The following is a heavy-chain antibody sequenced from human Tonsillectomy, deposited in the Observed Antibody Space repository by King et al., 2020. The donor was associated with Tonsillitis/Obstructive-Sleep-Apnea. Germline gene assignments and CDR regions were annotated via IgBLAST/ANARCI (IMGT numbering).Heavy chain of an antibody. V-gene: IGHV1-18*01. D-gene: IGHD3-22*01. CDR3: ARDCMSHYYGSSGYYTFHL. CDR1: GYTFTNYG. Sequence: QLVQSGAEVKKPGASVKVSCKASGYTFTNYGISWVRQAPGQGLEWMACISAQNGHTNYAQKHQGRVTMTTDTSTITAYMKLRSLRSDDTSVYYCARDCMSHYYGSSGYYTFHLGGQGPRLTVPA. CDR2: ISAQNGHT. J-gene: IGHJ4*02.